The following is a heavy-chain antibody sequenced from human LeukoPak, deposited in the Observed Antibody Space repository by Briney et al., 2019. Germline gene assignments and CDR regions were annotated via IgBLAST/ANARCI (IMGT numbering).Heavy chain of an antibody. CDR3: ARVGHSSSWYLNWFDP. D-gene: IGHD6-13*01. V-gene: IGHV4-59*01. CDR1: GGSISSYY. Sequence: SETLSLTCTVSGGSISSYYWSWIRQPPGKGLEWIGYIYYSGSTNYNPSLKSRVTISVDTSKNQFSLKLSSVTAADTAVYYCARVGHSSSWYLNWFDPWGQGTLVTVSS. J-gene: IGHJ5*02. CDR2: IYYSGST.